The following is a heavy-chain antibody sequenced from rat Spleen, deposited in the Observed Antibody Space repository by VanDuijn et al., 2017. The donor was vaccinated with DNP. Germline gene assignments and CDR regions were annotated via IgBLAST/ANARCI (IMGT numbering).Heavy chain of an antibody. CDR3: ARGYRYNFDY. D-gene: IGHD1-5*01. Sequence: EVKLVESGGGLVQPGSSLKLSCAASRFTFSNYGMHWIRQAPTRGLDWVASISTGGGNTYYGDSVKGRFTISRDNAKSTLYLQMDSLRSEDTATYYCARGYRYNFDYWGQGVMVTVSS. J-gene: IGHJ2*01. CDR2: ISTGGGNT. V-gene: IGHV5-19*01. CDR1: RFTFSNYG.